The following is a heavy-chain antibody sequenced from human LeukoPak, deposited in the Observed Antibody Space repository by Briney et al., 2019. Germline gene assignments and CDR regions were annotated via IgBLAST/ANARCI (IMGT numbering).Heavy chain of an antibody. CDR2: FSSSGSTI. Sequence: GGSLRLSCAASGFTFSSYEMNWVRQAPGKGLEWVSYFSSSGSTIYYADSVKGRFTISRDNAKNSLYLQMNSLRAEDTAVYYCARDCGGGSCYGPYDAFDIWGQGTMVTVSS. CDR3: ARDCGGGSCYGPYDAFDI. CDR1: GFTFSSYE. J-gene: IGHJ3*02. V-gene: IGHV3-48*03. D-gene: IGHD2-15*01.